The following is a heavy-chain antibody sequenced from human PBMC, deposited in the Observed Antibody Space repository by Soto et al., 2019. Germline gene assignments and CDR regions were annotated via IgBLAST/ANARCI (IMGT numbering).Heavy chain of an antibody. D-gene: IGHD3-22*01. CDR3: AKVIVGSGIYDSSVLGNDAFDI. CDR1: GFTFSSYA. CDR2: ISGSGGST. V-gene: IGHV3-23*01. J-gene: IGHJ3*02. Sequence: GGSLRLSCAASGFTFSSYAMSWVRQAPGKGLEWVSAISGSGGSTYYADSVKGRFTISRDNSKNTLYLQMNSLRAEDTAVYYCAKVIVGSGIYDSSVLGNDAFDIWGQGTMVTVSS.